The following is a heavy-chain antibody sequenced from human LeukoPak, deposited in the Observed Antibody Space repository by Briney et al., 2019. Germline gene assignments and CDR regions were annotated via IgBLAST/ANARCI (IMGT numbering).Heavy chain of an antibody. Sequence: KPSETLSLACTVSGGSISSYYWSWIRQPPGKGLEWIGYIYYSGSTNYNPSLKSRVTISVDTSKNQFSLKLSSVTAADTAVYYCARGIAEAASVGDWFDPWGQGTLVTVSS. V-gene: IGHV4-59*01. CDR1: GGSISSYY. CDR2: IYYSGST. J-gene: IGHJ5*02. D-gene: IGHD6-19*01. CDR3: ARGIAEAASVGDWFDP.